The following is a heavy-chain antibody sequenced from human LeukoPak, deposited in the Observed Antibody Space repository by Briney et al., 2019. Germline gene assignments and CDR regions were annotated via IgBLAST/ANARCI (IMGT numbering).Heavy chain of an antibody. V-gene: IGHV3-23*01. CDR1: GFTFSSYA. Sequence: GGSLRLSCAASGFTFSSYAMSWVRQAPGKGLEWVSAISGSGGSTYYADSVKGRFTISRDNSKNTLYLQMNSLGAENTAVYYCAKNDYGDSAADYWGQGTLVTVSS. CDR3: AKNDYGDSAADY. CDR2: ISGSGGST. D-gene: IGHD4-17*01. J-gene: IGHJ4*02.